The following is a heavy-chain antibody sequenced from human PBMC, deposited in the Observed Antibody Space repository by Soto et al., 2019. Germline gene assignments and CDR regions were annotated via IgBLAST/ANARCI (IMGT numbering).Heavy chain of an antibody. J-gene: IGHJ4*02. CDR3: ARGRPSYDFWSGYYSQLTIDY. Sequence: SETLSLTCAVYGGSFSGYYWSWIRQPPGKGLEWIGEINHSGSTNYNPSLKSRVTISVDTSKNQFSLKLSSVTAADTAVYYCARGRPSYDFWSGYYSQLTIDYWGQGTLVTVSS. D-gene: IGHD3-3*01. V-gene: IGHV4-34*01. CDR2: INHSGST. CDR1: GGSFSGYY.